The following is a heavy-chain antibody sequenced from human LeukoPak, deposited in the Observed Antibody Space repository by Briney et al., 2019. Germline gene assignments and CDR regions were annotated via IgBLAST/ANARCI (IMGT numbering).Heavy chain of an antibody. Sequence: GRSLRLSCAASGFTFDDYAMHWVRQAPGKGLEWVSGISWNSGSIGYADSVKGRFTISGDNAKNSLYLQMNSLRAEDMALYYCAKGSGYSYGSTYFDYWGQGTLVTVSS. V-gene: IGHV3-9*03. D-gene: IGHD5-18*01. CDR1: GFTFDDYA. CDR3: AKGSGYSYGSTYFDY. J-gene: IGHJ4*02. CDR2: ISWNSGSI.